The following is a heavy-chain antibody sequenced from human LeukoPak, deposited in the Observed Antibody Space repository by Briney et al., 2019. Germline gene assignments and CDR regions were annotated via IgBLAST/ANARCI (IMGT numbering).Heavy chain of an antibody. D-gene: IGHD2-2*01. J-gene: IGHJ4*02. CDR1: GGSISSSSYY. Sequence: PSETLSLTCTVSGGSISSSSYYWGWIRQPPGKGLEWIGSIYYSGSTYYNPSLKSRVTISVDTSKNQFSLKLSSVTAADTAVYYCARLVGEYQLLSWGQGTLVTVSS. V-gene: IGHV4-39*01. CDR2: IYYSGST. CDR3: ARLVGEYQLLS.